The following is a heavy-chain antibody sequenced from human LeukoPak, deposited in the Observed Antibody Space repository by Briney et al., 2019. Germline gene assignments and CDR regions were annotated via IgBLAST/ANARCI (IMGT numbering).Heavy chain of an antibody. D-gene: IGHD4-17*01. CDR2: IKSKTDGGTT. CDR1: GFTFSNAW. Sequence: PGGSLRLSCAASGFTFSNAWMSWVRRAPGKGLEWVGRIKSKTDGGTTDYAAPVKGRFTISRDDSKNTLYLQMNSLKTEDTAVYYCTTDQLNDYGFYLYDYWGQGTLVTVSS. V-gene: IGHV3-15*01. J-gene: IGHJ4*02. CDR3: TTDQLNDYGFYLYDY.